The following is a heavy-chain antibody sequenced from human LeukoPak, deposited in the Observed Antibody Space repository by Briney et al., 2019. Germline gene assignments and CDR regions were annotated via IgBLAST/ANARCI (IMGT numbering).Heavy chain of an antibody. CDR3: AGAFRNYDFWSGYPYYFDY. D-gene: IGHD3-3*01. CDR2: ISNDGSNK. J-gene: IGHJ4*02. CDR1: GFTFSRYG. Sequence: PGRSLRLSCATSGFTFSRYGMHWVRQPPGKGLEWVAVISNDGSNKYYVDSVKGRFTISRDNAKNSLYLQMNSLRAEDTAVYYCAGAFRNYDFWSGYPYYFDYWGQGTLVTVSS. V-gene: IGHV3-30*03.